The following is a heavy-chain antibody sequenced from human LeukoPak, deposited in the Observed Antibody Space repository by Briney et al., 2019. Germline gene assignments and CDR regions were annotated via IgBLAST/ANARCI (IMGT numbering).Heavy chain of an antibody. CDR3: ARNQNWIQLWLPPYYYGMDV. J-gene: IGHJ6*02. Sequence: GGSLRLSCAASGFTFSSYAMHWVRQAPGKGLEWVAVISYDGSNKYYADSVKGRFTISRDNSKNTLYLQMNSLRAEDTAVYYCARNQNWIQLWLPPYYYGMDVWGQGTTVTVSS. V-gene: IGHV3-30-3*02. D-gene: IGHD5-18*01. CDR2: ISYDGSNK. CDR1: GFTFSSYA.